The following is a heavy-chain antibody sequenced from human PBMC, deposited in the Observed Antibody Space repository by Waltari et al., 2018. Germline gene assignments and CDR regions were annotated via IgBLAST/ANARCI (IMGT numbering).Heavy chain of an antibody. CDR2: ISTSGNTA. CDR1: GFLFTSYE. J-gene: IGHJ1*01. CDR3: ARRSRFSGSPLGH. D-gene: IGHD1-26*01. Sequence: EVQLVESGGGLVQPGGCLRLSCSASGFLFTSYEMNWVRQAPGKGLEWVSYISTSGNTANYTDSVKGRFSISRDNAKNSVTLQMNSLRVEDTAVYYCARRSRFSGSPLGHWGQGTLVIVSS. V-gene: IGHV3-48*03.